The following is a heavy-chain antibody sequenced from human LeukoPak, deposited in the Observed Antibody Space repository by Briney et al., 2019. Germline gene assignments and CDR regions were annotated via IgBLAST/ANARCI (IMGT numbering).Heavy chain of an antibody. CDR1: GFTVSSNY. CDR3: ATSRGSWPDYFDY. J-gene: IGHJ4*02. Sequence: PGGSLRLSCAASGFTVSSNYMSWVRQAPGKGLECVSVIYSGGNTYYADSVKGRFTISRDNSKNTLYLQMNSLRAEDTAVYYCATSRGSWPDYFDYWGQGTLVTVSS. V-gene: IGHV3-66*01. D-gene: IGHD6-13*01. CDR2: IYSGGNT.